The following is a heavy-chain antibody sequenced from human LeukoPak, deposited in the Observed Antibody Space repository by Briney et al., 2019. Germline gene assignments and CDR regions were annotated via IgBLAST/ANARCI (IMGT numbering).Heavy chain of an antibody. Sequence: GGSLRLSCAASGFTFSNYAMSWVRQAPGKGLEWVAVISYDGSNKYYADSVKGRFTISRDNSKNTLYLQMNSLRAEDTAVYYCARDSNYYDSSGYYDIDYWGQGTLVTVSS. CDR3: ARDSNYYDSSGYYDIDY. CDR2: ISYDGSNK. D-gene: IGHD3-22*01. J-gene: IGHJ4*02. CDR1: GFTFSNYA. V-gene: IGHV3-30*04.